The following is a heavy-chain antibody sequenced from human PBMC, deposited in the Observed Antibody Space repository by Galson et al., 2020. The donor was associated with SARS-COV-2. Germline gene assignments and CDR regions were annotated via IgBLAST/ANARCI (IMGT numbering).Heavy chain of an antibody. Sequence: ASVKVSCKASGYTFTGYYMHWVRQAPGQGLEWMGWINPNSGGTNYAQKFQGRVTMTRDTSISTAYMELSRLRSDDTAVYYCARTDDLVQQWLPLDYWGQGTLVTVSS. J-gene: IGHJ4*02. D-gene: IGHD6-19*01. CDR1: GYTFTGYY. CDR2: INPNSGGT. CDR3: ARTDDLVQQWLPLDY. V-gene: IGHV1-2*02.